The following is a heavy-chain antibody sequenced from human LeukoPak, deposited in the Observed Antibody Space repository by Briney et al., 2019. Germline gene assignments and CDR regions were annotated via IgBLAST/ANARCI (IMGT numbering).Heavy chain of an antibody. CDR2: ISSSSSTM. V-gene: IGHV3-48*01. J-gene: IGHJ4*02. CDR3: ARHLSGVTGYTYGRGIDY. CDR1: GFTFSSYS. Sequence: PGGSLRLSCAASGFTFSSYSMNWVRQAPGKGLEWVSYISSSSSTMYYADSVKGRFSISRDNAKNSLYLQMNSLRAEDTAVYYCARHLSGVTGYTYGRGIDYWGQGTLVTVSS. D-gene: IGHD5-18*01.